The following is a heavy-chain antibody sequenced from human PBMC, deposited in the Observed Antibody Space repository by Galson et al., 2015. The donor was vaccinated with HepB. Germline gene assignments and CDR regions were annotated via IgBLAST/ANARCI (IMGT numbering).Heavy chain of an antibody. Sequence: SLRLSCAASGFIFSSYKMNWVRQAPGKGLEWVSSIRTSSTHISYADSVKGRFTISRDNAKSSLYLQMNSLRAEDTAVYYCAREYRYTRGWSIDYWGQGVLVTVAS. V-gene: IGHV3-21*01. CDR1: GFIFSSYK. J-gene: IGHJ4*02. CDR2: IRTSSTHI. D-gene: IGHD6-19*01. CDR3: AREYRYTRGWSIDY.